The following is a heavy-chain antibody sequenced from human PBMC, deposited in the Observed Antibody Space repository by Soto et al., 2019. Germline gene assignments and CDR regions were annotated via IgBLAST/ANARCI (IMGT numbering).Heavy chain of an antibody. CDR1: GGSIRSSLYY. CDR2: IFDSGIT. Sequence: SETLSLTCTVSGGSIRSSLYYWSWIRQPPGKGLEWIGYIFDSGITHYNPSLKSRVAMSVDTSKNQFSLNLTSVTAADTAVYFCASQFCSGGACFNLFDPWGHGTLVTVSS. D-gene: IGHD2-21*02. V-gene: IGHV4-30-4*01. J-gene: IGHJ5*02. CDR3: ASQFCSGGACFNLFDP.